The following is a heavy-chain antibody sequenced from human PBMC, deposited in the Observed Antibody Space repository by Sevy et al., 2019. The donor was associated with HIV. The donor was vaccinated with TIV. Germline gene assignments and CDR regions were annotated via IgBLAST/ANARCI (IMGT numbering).Heavy chain of an antibody. J-gene: IGHJ4*02. CDR2: IYSDVKT. D-gene: IGHD6-19*01. V-gene: IGHV3-66*01. Sequence: GGSLRLSCAASGFTVSRNYMSWVRQAPGKGLEWVSVIYSDVKTFYADSVQARFTISRDNSKNTLYLQMNSLRAEDTAVYYCAGWSSAWTLFDYWGQGTLVTVSS. CDR3: AGWSSAWTLFDY. CDR1: GFTVSRNY.